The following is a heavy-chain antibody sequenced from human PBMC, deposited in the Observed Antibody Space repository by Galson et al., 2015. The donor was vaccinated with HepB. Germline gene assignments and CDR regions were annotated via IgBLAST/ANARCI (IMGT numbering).Heavy chain of an antibody. CDR3: AREFSL. J-gene: IGHJ4*02. CDR2: IYTSGST. CDR1: GGSISSGSYY. Sequence: TLSLTCTVSGGSISSGSYYWSWIRQPAGQGLEWIGRIYTSGSTNYNPSLESRVTMSIDTSKNQFSLSLSSVTAADTAVYYCAREFSLWGPGTLVTVSS. V-gene: IGHV4-61*02.